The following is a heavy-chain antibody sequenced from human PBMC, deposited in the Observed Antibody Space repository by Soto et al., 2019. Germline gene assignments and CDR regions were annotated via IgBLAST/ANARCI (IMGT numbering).Heavy chain of an antibody. CDR2: ISSSSSYI. D-gene: IGHD5-18*01. J-gene: IGHJ6*02. CDR3: ARLEAAMAREKKRHYYYGMDV. CDR1: GFTFSSYS. V-gene: IGHV3-21*01. Sequence: GGSLRLSCAASGFTFSSYSMNWVRQAQGKGLEWVSSISSSSSYIYYADSVKGRFTISRDNAKNSLYLQMNSLRAEDTAVYYCARLEAAMAREKKRHYYYGMDVWGQGTTVTVSS.